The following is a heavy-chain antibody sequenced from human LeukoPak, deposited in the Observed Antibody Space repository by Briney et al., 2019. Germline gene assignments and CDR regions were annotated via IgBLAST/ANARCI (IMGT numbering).Heavy chain of an antibody. CDR1: GFPFSDYW. Sequence: GGSLRLSCAASGFPFSDYWMSWVRQAPGKGLEWVSGITNSGGNTYYADSVKGPFTISRDNSKNTLYLQMDSLRAEDTAIYYCAKDSRPGVRGVVMFDYWGQGTLVTVSS. D-gene: IGHD3-10*01. CDR2: ITNSGGNT. J-gene: IGHJ4*02. V-gene: IGHV3-23*01. CDR3: AKDSRPGVRGVVMFDY.